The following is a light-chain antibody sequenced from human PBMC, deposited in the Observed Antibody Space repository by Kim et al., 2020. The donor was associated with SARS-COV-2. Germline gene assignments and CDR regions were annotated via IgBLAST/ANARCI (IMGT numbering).Light chain of an antibody. V-gene: IGLV3-1*01. CDR3: QAWDRSTALV. Sequence: SYELTQPPSVSVSPGQTASITCSGDKLGDKYACWYQQKPGQSPVLVIYQDSKRPSGIPERFSGYNSGYTSTLIISGTQAMDEADYCCQAWDRSTALVFGGGTQLTVL. CDR1: KLGDKY. J-gene: IGLJ2*01. CDR2: QDS.